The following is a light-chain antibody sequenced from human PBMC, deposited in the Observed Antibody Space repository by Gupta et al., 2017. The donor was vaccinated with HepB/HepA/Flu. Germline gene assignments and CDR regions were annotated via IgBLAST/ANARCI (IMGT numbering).Light chain of an antibody. J-gene: IGLJ3*02. CDR1: SSNIGAGQA. V-gene: IGLV1-40*01. Sequence: QSLLTQPPSVSASPAPRVTISCTGGSSNIGAGQAGNWYRKIPGNALQLRSSLITDRPSGVPERFAGYTGCNSGYLATHTLQAEDEADEDGYYCDTSVGGCGVFGGGTRLTVL. CDR2: LIT. CDR3: YYCDTSVGGCGV.